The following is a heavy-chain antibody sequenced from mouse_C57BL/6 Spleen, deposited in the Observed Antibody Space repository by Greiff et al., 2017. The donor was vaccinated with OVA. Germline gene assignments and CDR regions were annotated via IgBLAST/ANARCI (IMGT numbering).Heavy chain of an antibody. J-gene: IGHJ3*01. CDR1: GYTFTDYY. D-gene: IGHD1-1*01. Sequence: EVQLLQSGPGLVQPGASVKISCKASGYTFTDYYMNWVRQAHGKSLEWIGDINPNNGGISYTQNVKGKSTFTIDKSSSTAYMELRSLTSEDSAVYYCATYGSSYLFADWGQGTLVTVSA. CDR2: INPNNGGI. CDR3: ATYGSSYLFAD. V-gene: IGHV1-26*01.